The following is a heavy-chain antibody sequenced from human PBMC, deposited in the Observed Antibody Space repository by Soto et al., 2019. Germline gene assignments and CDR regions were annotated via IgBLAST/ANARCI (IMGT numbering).Heavy chain of an antibody. CDR1: GFSFSSYA. V-gene: IGHV3-48*01. J-gene: IGHJ3*02. Sequence: PGGSLRLSCAASGFSFSSYAMNWVRQAPGKGLEWVSYISSSSSTIYYADSVKGRFTISRDNAKNSLYLQMNSLRAEDTAVYYCAVVVAATPSHSGAFDIWGQGTMVTVSS. CDR2: ISSSSSTI. D-gene: IGHD2-15*01. CDR3: AVVVAATPSHSGAFDI.